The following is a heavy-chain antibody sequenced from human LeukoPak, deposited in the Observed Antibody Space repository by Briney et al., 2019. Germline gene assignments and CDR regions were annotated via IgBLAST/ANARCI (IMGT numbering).Heavy chain of an antibody. CDR1: GCTFSSYA. V-gene: IGHV1-69*06. Sequence: SVKVSCKASGCTFSSYAISWVRQAPAQGLEWMGRIIPIFGTANYAQKFQGRVTIIADKSTSTAYMELSSLRSEDTAVYYCARDGNAHSHYYYYMDVWGKGTTVTVSS. CDR3: ARDGNAHSHYYYYMDV. CDR2: IIPIFGTA. D-gene: IGHD1-1*01. J-gene: IGHJ6*03.